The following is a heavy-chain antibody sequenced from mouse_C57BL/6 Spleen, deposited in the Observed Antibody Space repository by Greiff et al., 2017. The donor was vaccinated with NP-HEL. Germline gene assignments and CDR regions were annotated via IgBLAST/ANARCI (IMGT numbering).Heavy chain of an antibody. CDR1: GYTFTDYY. V-gene: IGHV1-76*01. CDR3: AREVYDGYYEGFAY. CDR2: IYPGSGNT. J-gene: IGHJ3*01. Sequence: QVQLKESGAELVRPGASVKLSCKASGYTFTDYYINWVKQRPGQGLEWIARIYPGSGNTYYNEKFKGKATLTAEKSSSTAYMQLSSLTSEDSAVYFCAREVYDGYYEGFAYWGQGTLVTVAA. D-gene: IGHD2-3*01.